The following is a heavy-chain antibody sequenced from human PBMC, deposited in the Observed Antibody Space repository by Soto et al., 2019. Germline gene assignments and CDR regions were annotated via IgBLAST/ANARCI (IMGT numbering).Heavy chain of an antibody. CDR1: GGSISSGDYY. V-gene: IGHV4-30-4*01. J-gene: IGHJ4*02. Sequence: SETLSLTCTVSGGSISSGDYYWSWIRQPPGKGLEWIGYIYYSGSTYYNPSLKSRVTISVDTSKNQFSLKLSSVTAADTAVYYCAGVSSGSYYPQVEYWGQGTLVTVSS. CDR2: IYYSGST. CDR3: AGVSSGSYYPQVEY. D-gene: IGHD1-26*01.